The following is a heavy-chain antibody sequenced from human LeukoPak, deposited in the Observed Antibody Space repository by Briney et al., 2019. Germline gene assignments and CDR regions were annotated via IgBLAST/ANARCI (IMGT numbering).Heavy chain of an antibody. D-gene: IGHD3-22*01. Sequence: SSETLSLTCTVSGGSTSSNSWSWMRQPPGKGLEWIGTYYNSGSTNYDPSLRSRATISVDTSKNQLSLKLSSVTAADTAVYYCVGAKQWLSFDIWGQGTMVTVSS. CDR3: VGAKQWLSFDI. V-gene: IGHV4-59*08. J-gene: IGHJ3*02. CDR2: YYNSGST. CDR1: GGSTSSNS.